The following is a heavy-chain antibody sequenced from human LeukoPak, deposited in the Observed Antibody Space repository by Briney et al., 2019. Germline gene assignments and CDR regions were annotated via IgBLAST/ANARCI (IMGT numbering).Heavy chain of an antibody. CDR1: GGTFSSYA. CDR2: IIPIFGTA. Sequence: SVKVSCKASGGTFSSYAISWVRQAPGQGLEWMGGIIPIFGTANYAQKFQGRVTITADESTSTAYMELSSLRSEDTAVYYCARARWWELPGDYWGQGTLVTVSS. V-gene: IGHV1-69*13. D-gene: IGHD1-26*01. CDR3: ARARWWELPGDY. J-gene: IGHJ4*02.